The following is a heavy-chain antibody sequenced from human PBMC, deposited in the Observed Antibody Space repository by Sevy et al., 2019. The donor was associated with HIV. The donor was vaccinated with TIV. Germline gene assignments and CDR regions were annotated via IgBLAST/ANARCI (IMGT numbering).Heavy chain of an antibody. CDR1: GFTFSKYS. J-gene: IGHJ4*02. CDR3: AREGCTKPHDY. D-gene: IGHD2-8*01. CDR2: LSFGCGEI. V-gene: IGHV3-23*01. Sequence: GGSLRLSCAASGFTFSKYSMSWVRQPPGKGLEWVSTLSFGCGEINHADSVKGRFTISRDNSKSSGYLQMNNLRPEDTAVYYCAREGCTKPHDYWGQGTLVTVSS.